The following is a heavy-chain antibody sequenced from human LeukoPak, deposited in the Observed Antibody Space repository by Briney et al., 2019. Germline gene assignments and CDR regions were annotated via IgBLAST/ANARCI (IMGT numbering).Heavy chain of an antibody. J-gene: IGHJ4*02. CDR3: AKDDQRMDDYGDSCDY. Sequence: GGSLRLACAASGFTFADYAMHCVRQAPGKGLGWVAVIYRVGTTYYADSVKGRLTISRDNSKNPLYLQMNSMRVEDTAVYYCAKDDQRMDDYGDSCDYRGQGTLVTVSS. D-gene: IGHD4-17*01. CDR2: IYRVGTT. V-gene: IGHV3-66*01. CDR1: GFTFADYA.